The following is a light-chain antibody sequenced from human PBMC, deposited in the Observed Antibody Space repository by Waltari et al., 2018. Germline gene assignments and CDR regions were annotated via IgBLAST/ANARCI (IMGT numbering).Light chain of an antibody. CDR3: QTGGFGIWV. CDR2: VNSDGSH. CDR1: SGHSSSS. J-gene: IGLJ3*02. V-gene: IGLV4-69*01. Sequence: QLMLTQSPSASASLGASVKLTCTLSSGHSSSSIAWRQQHPEKGPRYLMKVNSDGSHIKGDGIPDRFSGSSSGTERYLSISSLQSEDEADYYCQTGGFGIWVFGGGTKLTVL.